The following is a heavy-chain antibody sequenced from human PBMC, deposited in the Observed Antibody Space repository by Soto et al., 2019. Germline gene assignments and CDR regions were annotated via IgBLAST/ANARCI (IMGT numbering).Heavy chain of an antibody. V-gene: IGHV5-51*01. D-gene: IGHD3-16*01. CDR2: IYPDDSDT. CDR3: AKDQESRGTYRCYGMDV. J-gene: IGHJ6*02. CDR1: GYTFTNYW. Sequence: PGEALKISWKASGYTFTNYWIAWVRQMPGEGLEWMGIIYPDDSDTRYSPSFQGQVTISADKSLNTTYLQWSSLKASDTAMYYCAKDQESRGTYRCYGMDVWGQGTTVTVSS.